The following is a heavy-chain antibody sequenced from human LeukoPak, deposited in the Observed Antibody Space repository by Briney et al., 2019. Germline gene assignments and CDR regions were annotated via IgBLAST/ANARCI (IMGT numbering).Heavy chain of an antibody. J-gene: IGHJ3*02. D-gene: IGHD1-14*01. CDR1: GGSISSSSYY. CDR2: IYYSGST. CDR3: ARDRYSLFKWDAFDI. V-gene: IGHV4-39*07. Sequence: SETLSLTCTVSGGSISSSSYYWGWIRQPPGKGLEWIGSIYYSGSTYYNPSLKSRVTISVDTSKNQFSLKLSSVTAADTAVYYCARDRYSLFKWDAFDIWGQGTMVTVSS.